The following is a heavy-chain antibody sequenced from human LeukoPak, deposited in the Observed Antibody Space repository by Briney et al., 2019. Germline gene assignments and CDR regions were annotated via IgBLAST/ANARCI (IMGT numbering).Heavy chain of an antibody. CDR3: ATGSLTGYFNDAFDI. CDR2: INHSGST. CDR1: GGSFSGYY. V-gene: IGHV4-34*01. J-gene: IGHJ3*02. Sequence: SETLSLTCAVYGGSFSGYYWSWIRQPPGKGLEWIGEINHSGSTNYNPSLKSRVTISVDTSKNQFSLKLSSVTAADTAVYYCATGSLTGYFNDAFDIWGQGTMVTVSS. D-gene: IGHD3-9*01.